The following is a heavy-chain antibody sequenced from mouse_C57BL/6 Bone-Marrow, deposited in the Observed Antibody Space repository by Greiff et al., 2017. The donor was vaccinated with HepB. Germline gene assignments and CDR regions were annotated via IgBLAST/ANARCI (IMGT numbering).Heavy chain of an antibody. CDR3: AIYDYDEAWFAY. J-gene: IGHJ3*01. Sequence: VQLQQPGAELVKPGASVKMSCKASGYTFTSYWITWVKQRPGQGLEWIGDIYPGSGSTNYNEKFKSKATLTVDTSSSTAYMQLSSLTSEDSAVYYCAIYDYDEAWFAYWGQGTLVTVSA. D-gene: IGHD2-4*01. CDR2: IYPGSGST. CDR1: GYTFTSYW. V-gene: IGHV1-55*01.